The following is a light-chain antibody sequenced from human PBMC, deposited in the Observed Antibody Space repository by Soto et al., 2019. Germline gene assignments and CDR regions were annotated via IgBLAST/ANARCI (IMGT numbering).Light chain of an antibody. CDR1: QSVSRY. CDR3: QQRTNWLGT. CDR2: DAS. J-gene: IGKJ1*01. Sequence: EIVLTQSPGTLSLSPGERATLSCRASQSVSRYLAWYQQKPGQAPRLLIYDASNRATGIPARFSGSGSGTDFTLTISRLEPEDFAVYYCQQRTNWLGTFGQGTRVEIK. V-gene: IGKV3-11*01.